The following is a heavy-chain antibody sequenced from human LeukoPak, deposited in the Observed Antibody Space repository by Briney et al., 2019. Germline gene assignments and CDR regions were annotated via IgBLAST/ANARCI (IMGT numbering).Heavy chain of an antibody. D-gene: IGHD6-19*01. J-gene: IGHJ4*02. CDR1: GFTFSSYS. CDR2: IKQDGSEK. CDR3: ARGLKNYFDY. V-gene: IGHV3-7*01. Sequence: GGSLRLSCAASGFTFSSYSMNWVRQAPGKGLEWVANIKQDGSEKYYVDSVKGRFTISRDNAKNSLYLQMNSLRAEDTAVYYCARGLKNYFDYWGQGTLVTVSS.